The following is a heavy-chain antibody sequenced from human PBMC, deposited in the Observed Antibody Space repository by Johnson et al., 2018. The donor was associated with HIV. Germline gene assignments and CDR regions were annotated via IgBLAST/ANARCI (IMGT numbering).Heavy chain of an antibody. V-gene: IGHV3-30-3*01. Sequence: SLRLSCAASGFTFSYYAIFWVRQAPGKGLEWVAVISHDGSNKYYADSVKGRFTISRDNSKNTLYLQMNSLRAEDTAVYYCASLGLDLLVKAPLSVVFDAFDIWGQGTMVTVSS. CDR3: ASLGLDLLVKAPLSVVFDAFDI. CDR1: GFTFSYYA. CDR2: ISHDGSNK. J-gene: IGHJ3*02. D-gene: IGHD3-16*01.